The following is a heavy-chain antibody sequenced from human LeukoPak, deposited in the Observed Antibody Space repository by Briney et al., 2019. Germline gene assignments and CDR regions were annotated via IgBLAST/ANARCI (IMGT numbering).Heavy chain of an antibody. CDR1: GFTFSDYY. CDR2: ISSSGSTI. Sequence: GGSLRLSCAASGFTFSDYYTSWIRQAPGKGLEWVSYISSSGSTIYYADSVNGRFTISRDNAKNSLYLQMNSLRAEDTAVYYCARSAVVAATRLGYWGQGTLVTVSS. D-gene: IGHD2-15*01. CDR3: ARSAVVAATRLGY. V-gene: IGHV3-11*01. J-gene: IGHJ4*02.